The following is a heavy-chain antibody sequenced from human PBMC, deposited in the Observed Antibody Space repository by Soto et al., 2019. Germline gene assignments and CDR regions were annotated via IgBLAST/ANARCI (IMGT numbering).Heavy chain of an antibody. J-gene: IGHJ5*02. CDR1: GGTFSSYS. V-gene: IGHV1-69*13. CDR3: ARDRGPSSGYYPYWFDP. Sequence: SVKVSCKASGGTFSSYSISWVRQAPGQGLEWMGEIIPIFGTANYAQKFQGRVTITADESTSTAYMELSSLRSEDTAVYYCARDRGPSSGYYPYWFDPWGQGTLVTVAS. D-gene: IGHD3-22*01. CDR2: IIPIFGTA.